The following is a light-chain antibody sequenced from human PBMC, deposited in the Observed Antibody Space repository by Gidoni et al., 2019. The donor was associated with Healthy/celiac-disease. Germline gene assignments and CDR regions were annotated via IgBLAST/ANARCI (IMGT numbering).Light chain of an antibody. CDR3: SSYTSSSPVV. V-gene: IGLV2-14*01. J-gene: IGLJ2*01. Sequence: QSALTQSASVSGSPGQSITISCTGTSSDVGGYNYVSWYQQHPDKAPKLMIYEVSNRPSGVSTRFSGSKSGNTASLTISGLQAEDEADYYCSSYTSSSPVVFGGGTKLTVL. CDR2: EVS. CDR1: SSDVGGYNY.